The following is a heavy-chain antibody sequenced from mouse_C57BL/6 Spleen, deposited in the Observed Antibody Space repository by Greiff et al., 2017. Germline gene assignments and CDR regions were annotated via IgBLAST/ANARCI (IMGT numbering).Heavy chain of an antibody. V-gene: IGHV5-4*01. CDR3: ARGDGYDRAWFAY. D-gene: IGHD2-2*01. CDR1: GFTFSSYA. Sequence: EVQLQESGGGLVKPGGSLKLSCAASGFTFSSYAMSWVRQTPEKRLEWVATISDGGSYTYYPDNVKGRFTISRDNAKNNLYLQLSHLKSEDTAMYYCARGDGYDRAWFAYWGQGTLVTVSA. CDR2: ISDGGSYT. J-gene: IGHJ3*01.